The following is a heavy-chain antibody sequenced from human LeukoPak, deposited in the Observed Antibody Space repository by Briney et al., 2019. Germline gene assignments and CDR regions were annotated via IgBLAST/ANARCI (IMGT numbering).Heavy chain of an antibody. J-gene: IGHJ4*02. CDR1: GYTFRDHG. Sequence: GGSLRLSCVASGYTFRDHGMHWVRQAPGKGLEWIAYINHNGEAIYYPDFVKGRFIISRDNAKNSLFLQMNDLRDEDTAVYYCARDYDWAFDFWGQGTRVTVSS. V-gene: IGHV3-48*02. CDR2: INHNGEAI. CDR3: ARDYDWAFDF. D-gene: IGHD3-9*01.